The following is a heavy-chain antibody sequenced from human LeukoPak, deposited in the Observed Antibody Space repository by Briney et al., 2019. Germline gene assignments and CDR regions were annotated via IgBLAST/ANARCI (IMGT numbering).Heavy chain of an antibody. J-gene: IGHJ5*02. CDR3: ARDPYYYDSSGYPHWFDA. CDR1: GYSISSGYY. Sequence: SESLSLTCTVSGYSISSGYYWCWSRQPPGKGLGWVWSIYNSGSTSYNPSLKSRVSISADTSKNQFSLTWGSVTAPDTAVYDWARDPYYYDSSGYPHWFDAWGQGSLVTVSS. CDR2: IYNSGST. V-gene: IGHV4-38-2*02. D-gene: IGHD3-22*01.